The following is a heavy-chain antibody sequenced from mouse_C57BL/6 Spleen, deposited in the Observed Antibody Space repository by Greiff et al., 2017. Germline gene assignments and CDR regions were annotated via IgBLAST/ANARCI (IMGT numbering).Heavy chain of an antibody. Sequence: VQLQQPGAELVRPGSSVKLSCTASGYTFTSYWMHWVKPRPIQGLEWIGDIDPSDSDTHYNPKFKDKATLTVDNSSSTAYMQLSSLTSEDSAVYYSARWTGRENCYAMDYWGQGTSVTVS. CDR2: IDPSDSDT. CDR3: ARWTGRENCYAMDY. V-gene: IGHV1-52*01. J-gene: IGHJ4*01. D-gene: IGHD4-1*01. CDR1: GYTFTSYW.